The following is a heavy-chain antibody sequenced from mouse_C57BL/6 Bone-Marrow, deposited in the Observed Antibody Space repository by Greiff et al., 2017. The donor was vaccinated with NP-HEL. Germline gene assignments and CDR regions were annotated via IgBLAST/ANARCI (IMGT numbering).Heavy chain of an antibody. CDR3: ASSCYGYGGYAY. V-gene: IGHV14-3*01. Sequence: EVQLQQSVAELVRPGASVKLSCTASGFNIKNTYMHWVKQRPEQGLEWIGRIDPANGNTKYVPKFQGKATITADTSSNTAYLQLSSLTAEDTAISSCASSCYGYGGYAYWGKGALVTVSA. CDR2: IDPANGNT. CDR1: GFNIKNTY. J-gene: IGHJ3*01. D-gene: IGHD2-2*01.